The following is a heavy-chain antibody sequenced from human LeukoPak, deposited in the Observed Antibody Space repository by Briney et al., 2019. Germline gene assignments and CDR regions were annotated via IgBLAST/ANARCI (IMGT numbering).Heavy chain of an antibody. Sequence: GRSLRLSCIASGFPLSHHGMHWVRRPPGKGLEWVAFVRYDGGDKYYADSVKGRFTVSRDNSNNALDLQMNTLTVEDTAVYYCARALSSAGGSYYFDSWGQGTLVTVSS. CDR2: VRYDGGDK. V-gene: IGHV3-33*01. J-gene: IGHJ4*02. D-gene: IGHD4-23*01. CDR3: ARALSSAGGSYYFDS. CDR1: GFPLSHHG.